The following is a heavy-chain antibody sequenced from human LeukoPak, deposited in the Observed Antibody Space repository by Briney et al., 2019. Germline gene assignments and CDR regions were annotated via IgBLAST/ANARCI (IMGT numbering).Heavy chain of an antibody. CDR1: GFTFSAYS. Sequence: GGSLRLSCVASGFTFSAYSMTWVREAPGKGLEWVSSISVSGGGTYYADSVRGRFTISRDNSKNTPYLHMNSLRAEDTAVYYCVKDWRDESNCGGDCLQYWGQGTLVTVSS. J-gene: IGHJ4*02. CDR2: ISVSGGGT. D-gene: IGHD2-21*02. V-gene: IGHV3-23*01. CDR3: VKDWRDESNCGGDCLQY.